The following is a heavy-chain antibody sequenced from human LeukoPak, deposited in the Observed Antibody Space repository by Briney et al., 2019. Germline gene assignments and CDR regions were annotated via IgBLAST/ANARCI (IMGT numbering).Heavy chain of an antibody. V-gene: IGHV4-30-4*01. D-gene: IGHD4-17*01. J-gene: IGHJ5*02. CDR3: AGDYGDLLTGIRFDT. CDR1: GGSISSGDYY. CDR2: IYYSGST. Sequence: SETLSLTCTVSGGSISSGDYYWSWIRQPPGKGLEWIGYIYYSGSTYYNPSLKSRVTISIQTSKNQFSLKLTSVTAADTAVYYCAGDYGDLLTGIRFDTWGQGTLVTVSS.